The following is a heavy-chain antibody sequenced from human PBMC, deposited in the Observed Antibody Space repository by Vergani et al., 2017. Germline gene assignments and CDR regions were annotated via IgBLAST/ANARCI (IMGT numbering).Heavy chain of an antibody. CDR1: GFPFDDYA. V-gene: IGHV3-43*01. Sequence: EVQLVESGGGVVQPGGSLRLSCAASGFPFDDYAIHLVRQVPGKGLEWISLITWNGDTTYYADSVRGRFTISRDNTKNSVSLQMNSLRPEDTAFYYCAKDGRNNGYNWFDPWGQGTQVTVSS. J-gene: IGHJ5*02. CDR3: AKDGRNNGYNWFDP. CDR2: ITWNGDTT. D-gene: IGHD1/OR15-1a*01.